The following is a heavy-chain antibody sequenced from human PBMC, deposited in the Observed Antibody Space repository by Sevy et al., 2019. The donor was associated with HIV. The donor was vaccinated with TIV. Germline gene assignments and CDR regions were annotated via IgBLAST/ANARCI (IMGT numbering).Heavy chain of an antibody. Sequence: GGSLRLSCAVSGFTFRNFWMSWVRQAPGKGLEWVANIRQDGSEKYYVDSVRGRFTISRDNAKNSLFLQLNSLRADDTAIYYCAKSYFGSGTSYGMDLWGRGTTVTVYS. J-gene: IGHJ6*02. CDR1: GFTFRNFW. CDR3: AKSYFGSGTSYGMDL. D-gene: IGHD3-10*01. CDR2: IRQDGSEK. V-gene: IGHV3-7*01.